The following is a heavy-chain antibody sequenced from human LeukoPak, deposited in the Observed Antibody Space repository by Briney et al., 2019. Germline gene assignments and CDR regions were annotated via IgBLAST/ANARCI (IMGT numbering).Heavy chain of an antibody. Sequence: SETLSLTCAVYGGSFSGYYWSWIRQPPGKGLEWIGEINHSGSTNYNPSLKSRVTISVDTSKNQFSLKLSSVTAADTAVYYCARGFGIAVAGIWGQGTLVTVSS. CDR1: GGSFSGYY. D-gene: IGHD6-19*01. CDR3: ARGFGIAVAGI. CDR2: INHSGST. J-gene: IGHJ4*02. V-gene: IGHV4-34*01.